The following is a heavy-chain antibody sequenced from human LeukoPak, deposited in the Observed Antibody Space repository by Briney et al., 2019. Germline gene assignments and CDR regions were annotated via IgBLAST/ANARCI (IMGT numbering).Heavy chain of an antibody. CDR2: MNPNSGNT. Sequence: ASVKVSCKASGYTFTSYDINWVRQATGQGLEWMGWMNPNSGNTGYAQKFQGRVTITRNTSISTAYMELSSLRSEDTAVYYCARELYGGYGSGSYYPYFQHWGQGTLVTVSS. J-gene: IGHJ1*01. V-gene: IGHV1-8*03. D-gene: IGHD3-10*01. CDR3: ARELYGGYGSGSYYPYFQH. CDR1: GYTFTSYD.